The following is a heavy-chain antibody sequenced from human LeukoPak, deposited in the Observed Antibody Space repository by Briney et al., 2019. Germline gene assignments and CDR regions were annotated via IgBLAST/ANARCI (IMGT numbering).Heavy chain of an antibody. V-gene: IGHV1-24*01. CDR1: GYTLPELS. CDR2: LDPEDDEM. CDR3: ATSRTGRVVAISGSYFDY. J-gene: IGHJ4*02. Sequence: GASVKVSCKVSGYTLPELSVYWVRQAPGKGLEWMGGLDPEDDEMIYAQKFRGRVGMTEDTMTNTAYMELSSLTSEDTAMYYCATSRTGRVVAISGSYFDYWGQGTLVTVSS. D-gene: IGHD3-22*01.